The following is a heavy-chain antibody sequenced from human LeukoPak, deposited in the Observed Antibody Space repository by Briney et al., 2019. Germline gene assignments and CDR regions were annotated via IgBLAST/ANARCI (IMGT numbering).Heavy chain of an antibody. CDR3: ARAPEGLDTAGYFDY. CDR2: ISSSGSTI. J-gene: IGHJ4*02. V-gene: IGHV3-11*04. Sequence: GGSLRLSCAASGFTFSDYYMSWIRQAPGKGLEWVSYISSSGSTIYYADSVKGRFTISRDNAKNTLYLQMNSLRAEDTAVYYCARAPEGLDTAGYFDYWGQGTLVTVSS. D-gene: IGHD5-18*01. CDR1: GFTFSDYY.